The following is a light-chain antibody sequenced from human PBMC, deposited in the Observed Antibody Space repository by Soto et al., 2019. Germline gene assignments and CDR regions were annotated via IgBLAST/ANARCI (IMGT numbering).Light chain of an antibody. V-gene: IGKV3-20*01. CDR3: QQSGTSPQT. J-gene: IGKJ1*01. Sequence: EIVLTQSPGTLSLSPGERTTLSCRASQSISSTYFAWYQQKPGQAPRLLIYGASSRATGIPDRFSGSGSGTDFTLTISRLEPEDFAVYYCQQSGTSPQTFGQGTRVETK. CDR2: GAS. CDR1: QSISSTY.